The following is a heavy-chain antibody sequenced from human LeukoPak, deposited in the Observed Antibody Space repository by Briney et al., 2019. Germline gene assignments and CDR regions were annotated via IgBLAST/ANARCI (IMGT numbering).Heavy chain of an antibody. CDR2: ISDSGSI. CDR1: GGSLSGYF. D-gene: IGHD6-6*01. Sequence: SETLSLTCAVYGGSLSGYFWSWLRQPPGKGLEWIGEISDSGSINFNPSLKSRVTISVDTAKNQFSLKLNSLTAADTAVYYCARGSKGPRLLYWGQGTLVTVSS. J-gene: IGHJ4*02. V-gene: IGHV4-34*01. CDR3: ARGSKGPRLLY.